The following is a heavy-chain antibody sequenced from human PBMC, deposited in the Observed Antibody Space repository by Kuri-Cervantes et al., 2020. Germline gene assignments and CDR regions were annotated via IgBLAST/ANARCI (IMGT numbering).Heavy chain of an antibody. D-gene: IGHD6-13*01. CDR3: ARDLDFISSSFFY. Sequence: GGSLRLSCAASGFTFSSYGMHWVRQAPGKGLEWVAVIWYDGSNKYYADSVKGRFTISRDNSKNTLYLQMNSLRAEDTAVYYCARDLDFISSSFFYWGQGTLVTVSS. V-gene: IGHV3-33*01. CDR1: GFTFSSYG. J-gene: IGHJ4*02. CDR2: IWYDGSNK.